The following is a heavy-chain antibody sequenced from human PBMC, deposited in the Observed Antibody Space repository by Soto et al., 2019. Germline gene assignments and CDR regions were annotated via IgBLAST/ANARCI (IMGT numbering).Heavy chain of an antibody. Sequence: PSETLSLTCAVDGGSISGYYWSWIRQPPGKGLEWIGEINHSGSTNYNPSLKSRVTISVDTSKNQFSLKLSSVTAADTAVYYCARGKGVYYGSGSYYRGYYYMDVWGKGTTVTVSS. CDR1: GGSISGYY. CDR2: INHSGST. D-gene: IGHD3-10*01. CDR3: ARGKGVYYGSGSYYRGYYYMDV. J-gene: IGHJ6*03. V-gene: IGHV4-34*01.